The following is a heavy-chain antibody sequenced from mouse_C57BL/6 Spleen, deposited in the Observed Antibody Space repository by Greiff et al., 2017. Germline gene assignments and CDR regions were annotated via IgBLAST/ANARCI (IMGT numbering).Heavy chain of an antibody. CDR3: ARDLRRLPYYAMDY. J-gene: IGHJ4*01. Sequence: EVQLVESGGGLVKPGGSLKLSCAASGFTFSSYAMSWVRQTPEKRLEWVATISDGGSYTYYPDNVKGRFTISRDNPKNNLYLQMSHLKSEDTAMYYCARDLRRLPYYAMDYWGQGTSVTVSS. V-gene: IGHV5-4*01. CDR2: ISDGGSYT. CDR1: GFTFSSYA. D-gene: IGHD2-12*01.